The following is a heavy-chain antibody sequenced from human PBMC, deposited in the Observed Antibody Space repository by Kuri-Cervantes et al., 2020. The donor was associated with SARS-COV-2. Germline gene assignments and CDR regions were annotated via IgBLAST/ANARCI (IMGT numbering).Heavy chain of an antibody. CDR1: GGSISSSSYY. V-gene: IGHV4-39*07. Sequence: SETLSLTCTVSGGSISSSSYYWGWIRQPPGKGLEWIGSIYYSGSTNYNPSLKSRVTISVDTSKNQFSLKLSSVTAADTAVYYCARAYGAGYSSGWYYYYYYMDVWGKGTTVTVSS. D-gene: IGHD6-19*01. CDR3: ARAYGAGYSSGWYYYYYYMDV. CDR2: IYYSGST. J-gene: IGHJ6*03.